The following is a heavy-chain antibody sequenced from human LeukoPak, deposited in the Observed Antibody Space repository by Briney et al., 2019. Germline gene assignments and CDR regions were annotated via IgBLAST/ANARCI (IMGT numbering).Heavy chain of an antibody. CDR3: ERGRWRYSLDS. Sequence: PGGSLRLSCAASGFTFSSYEMNWVRQAPGKGLEWVSYISSSGCTIYYADSVKGRFTISRDNAKNTLYLQLNSLRGEDTAVYYWERGRWRYSLDSWGQGTLVTVS. D-gene: IGHD2-15*01. CDR1: GFTFSSYE. CDR2: ISSSGCTI. J-gene: IGHJ4*02. V-gene: IGHV3-48*03.